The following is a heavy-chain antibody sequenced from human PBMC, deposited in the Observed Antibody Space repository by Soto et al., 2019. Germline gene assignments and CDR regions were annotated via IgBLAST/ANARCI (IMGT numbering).Heavy chain of an antibody. CDR1: GDSISYYT. V-gene: IGHV4-4*07. Sequence: SETLSLTCIVSGDSISYYTWTWIRQPAGKTLEWIGRLYSTGTLTYNPTLKSRVTMSVDTSKNQLSLTLNSVTAADTAVYFCASETESYRSLDYWGQGTVVTVSS. J-gene: IGHJ4*02. CDR2: LYSTGTL. D-gene: IGHD1-1*01. CDR3: ASETESYRSLDY.